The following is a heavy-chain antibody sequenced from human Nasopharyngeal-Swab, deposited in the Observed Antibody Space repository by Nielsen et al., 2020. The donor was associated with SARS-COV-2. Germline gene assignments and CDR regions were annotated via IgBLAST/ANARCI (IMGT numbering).Heavy chain of an antibody. CDR3: ARGRVGATSKKNWFDP. J-gene: IGHJ5*02. Sequence: SETLSLTCAVSGGSFSGYYWSWIRQPPGKGLEWIGEINHSGSTNYNPSLKSRVTISVDTSKNQFSLKLSSVTAADTAVYYCARGRVGATSKKNWFDPWGQGTPVTVSS. V-gene: IGHV4-34*01. D-gene: IGHD1-26*01. CDR2: INHSGST. CDR1: GGSFSGYY.